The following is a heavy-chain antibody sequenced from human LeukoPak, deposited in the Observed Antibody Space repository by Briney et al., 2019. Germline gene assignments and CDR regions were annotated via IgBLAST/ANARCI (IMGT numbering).Heavy chain of an antibody. Sequence: ASVKVSCKASGYTFTSYDINWVRQATGQGLEWMGWMNPNSGNTGYAQKFQGRVTMTRNTSISTAYMELSSLRSEDTAVYYCARGMAWFGECQFGPWGQGTLVTVST. D-gene: IGHD3-10*01. CDR1: GYTFTSYD. V-gene: IGHV1-8*01. CDR2: MNPNSGNT. CDR3: ARGMAWFGECQFGP. J-gene: IGHJ5*02.